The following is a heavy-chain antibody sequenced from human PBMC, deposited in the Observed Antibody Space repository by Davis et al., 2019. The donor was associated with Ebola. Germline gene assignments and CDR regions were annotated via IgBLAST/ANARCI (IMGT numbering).Heavy chain of an antibody. V-gene: IGHV1-2*06. CDR1: GYTFTGYY. J-gene: IGHJ4*02. D-gene: IGHD2-15*01. CDR3: ARGGYCSGGSCYYFDY. Sequence: ASVKVSCKASGYTFTGYYMHWVRQAPGQGLEWMGRINPNSGGTNYAQKFQGRVTMTRDTSISTAYTELSRLRSDDTAVYYCARGGYCSGGSCYYFDYWGQGTLVTVSS. CDR2: INPNSGGT.